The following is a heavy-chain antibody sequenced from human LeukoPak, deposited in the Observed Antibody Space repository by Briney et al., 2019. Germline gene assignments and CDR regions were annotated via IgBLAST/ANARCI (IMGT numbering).Heavy chain of an antibody. Sequence: GGSLRLSCAASGIVFSRTAMNWARQSPGRGLEWLSAISGGGERTFYADSAKGRFTISRDNSKNMVYLQMNSLRADDTAIYYCGKDGGQYSSGPEFDPRGQGALVTVSS. CDR1: GIVFSRTA. CDR2: ISGGGERT. D-gene: IGHD6-19*01. V-gene: IGHV3-23*01. CDR3: GKDGGQYSSGPEFDP. J-gene: IGHJ5*02.